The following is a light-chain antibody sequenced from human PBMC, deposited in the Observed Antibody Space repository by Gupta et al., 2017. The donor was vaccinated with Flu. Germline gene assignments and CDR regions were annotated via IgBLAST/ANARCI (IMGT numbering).Light chain of an antibody. CDR3: QQYGTSPWP. CDR2: GAS. J-gene: IGKJ1*01. CDR1: QSISRRF. V-gene: IGKV3-20*01. Sequence: EIVLTHSPDTLSLSLGETATLSCRASQSISRRFLGWYQQKPGQPPRLLIFGASRRATGIPERFSGSGSGTAFNLTISGLQPEDCAVYFCQQYGTSPWPFGQGTKVEIK.